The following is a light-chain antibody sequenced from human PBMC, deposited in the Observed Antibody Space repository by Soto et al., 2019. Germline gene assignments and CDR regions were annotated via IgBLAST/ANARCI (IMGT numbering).Light chain of an antibody. V-gene: IGKV3-20*01. CDR3: QQYSGSPPLT. Sequence: ENVLTQSPGTLSLSPGERATLSCRASQSISSSYLAWYQQKPGQPPRLLMYGASNRANGIPDRFSGSGSGTDFTLTISRLEPEDFAVYYCQQYSGSPPLTFGGGTKVEIK. J-gene: IGKJ4*01. CDR2: GAS. CDR1: QSISSSY.